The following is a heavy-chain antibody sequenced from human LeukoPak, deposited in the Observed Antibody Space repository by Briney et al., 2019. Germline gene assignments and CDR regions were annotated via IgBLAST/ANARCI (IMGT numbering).Heavy chain of an antibody. J-gene: IGHJ3*02. CDR3: AREPYNWNYVAFEI. V-gene: IGHV3-48*01. CDR2: ISSSSSTI. D-gene: IGHD1-7*01. Sequence: GGSLRLSCAASGFTFSSYSMNWVRQAPGKGLEWVSYISSSSSTIYYADSVKGRFTISRDNAKNSLYLQMNSLRAEDTAVYYCAREPYNWNYVAFEIWGQGTMVTVSS. CDR1: GFTFSSYS.